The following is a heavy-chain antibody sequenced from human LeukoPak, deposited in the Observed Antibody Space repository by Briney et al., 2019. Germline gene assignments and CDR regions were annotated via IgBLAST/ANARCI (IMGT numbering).Heavy chain of an antibody. Sequence: PGGSLRLSCAASGFTFSSYWMSWVRQPPGKGLEWVSLIYSGGSTNYADSVKGRFTISRDSSKNTLYLQMNSLRAEDTAVYYCARGPSGYHNIGGQGTLVTVSS. CDR3: ARGPSGYHNI. J-gene: IGHJ4*02. D-gene: IGHD5-12*01. CDR2: IYSGGST. V-gene: IGHV3-66*01. CDR1: GFTFSSYW.